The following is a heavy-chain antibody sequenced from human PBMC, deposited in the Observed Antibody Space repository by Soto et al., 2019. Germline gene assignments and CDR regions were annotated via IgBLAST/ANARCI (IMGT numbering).Heavy chain of an antibody. CDR2: IYYSGST. CDR1: GGSISSGDYY. CDR3: ARARTYYYDSSGQKTGFDY. D-gene: IGHD3-22*01. V-gene: IGHV4-30-4*01. J-gene: IGHJ4*02. Sequence: SETLSLTCTVSGGSISSGDYYWSWIRQPPGKGLEWIGYIYYSGSTYYNPSLKSRVTITVDTSKNQFSLKLSSVTAADTAVYYCARARTYYYDSSGQKTGFDYWGQGTLVTVSS.